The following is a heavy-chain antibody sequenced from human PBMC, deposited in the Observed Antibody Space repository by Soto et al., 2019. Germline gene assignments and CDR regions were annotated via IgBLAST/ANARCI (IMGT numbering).Heavy chain of an antibody. Sequence: QVQLQESGPGMVKPSETLSLTCSVSVGSISGSYWSWIRQSPGKGLECLVYVYYTGSTNYSPSLRSRGSISVDTSKNEFYLRLSAEPAADTAVYCGARSVAVPGAHIDYWGQGTQVTVSS. D-gene: IGHD3-3*01. J-gene: IGHJ4*02. CDR1: VGSISGSY. CDR2: VYYTGST. CDR3: ARSVAVPGAHIDY. V-gene: IGHV4-59*01.